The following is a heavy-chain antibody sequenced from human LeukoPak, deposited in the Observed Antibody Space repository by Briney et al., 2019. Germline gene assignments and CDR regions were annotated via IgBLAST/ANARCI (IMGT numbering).Heavy chain of an antibody. D-gene: IGHD3-22*01. J-gene: IGHJ4*02. CDR3: ARGASIWVTMIVNRMNYFDY. V-gene: IGHV3-11*01. CDR1: GFTFSDYY. CDR2: ISSSGSTI. Sequence: PGGSLRLSCAASGFTFSDYYMSWIRQAPGKGLEWVSYISSSGSTIYYADSVKGRFTISRDNAKNSLYLQMNSLRAEDTAVYYCARGASIWVTMIVNRMNYFDYWGQGTLVTVSS.